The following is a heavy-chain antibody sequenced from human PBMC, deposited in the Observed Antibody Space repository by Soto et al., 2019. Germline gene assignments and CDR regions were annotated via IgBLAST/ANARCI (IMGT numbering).Heavy chain of an antibody. J-gene: IGHJ4*02. D-gene: IGHD1-26*01. V-gene: IGHV3-23*01. CDR1: GFTFSSYA. CDR3: AKAPRGATSGLFDY. Sequence: PGGSLRLSCAASGFTFSSYAMSWVRQAPGKGLEWVSAISGSGGSTYYAYSVKGRFTISRYNSKNTLYLQMNSLRAEDTAVYYCAKAPRGATSGLFDYWGQGTLVTVSS. CDR2: ISGSGGST.